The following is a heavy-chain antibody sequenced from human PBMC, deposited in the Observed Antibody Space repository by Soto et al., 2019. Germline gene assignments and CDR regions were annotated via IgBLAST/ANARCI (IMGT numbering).Heavy chain of an antibody. V-gene: IGHV1-46*01. CDR3: ARDRGMAVAGPQDYGMDV. CDR1: GYTFTSYY. J-gene: IGHJ6*02. D-gene: IGHD6-19*01. CDR2: INPSGGST. Sequence: GASVEVSCKASGYTFTSYYMHWVRQAPGQGLEWMGIINPSGGSTSYAQKFQGRVTMTRDTSTSTVYMELSSLRSEDTAVYYCARDRGMAVAGPQDYGMDVWGQGTTVTVSS.